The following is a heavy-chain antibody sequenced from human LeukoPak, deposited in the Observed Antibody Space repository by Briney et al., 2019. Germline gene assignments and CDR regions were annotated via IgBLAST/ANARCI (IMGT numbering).Heavy chain of an antibody. CDR3: ARDGYRAAAGTDYHDSSGYPYYFDY. D-gene: IGHD3-22*01. CDR2: ISYDGSNK. V-gene: IGHV3-30-3*01. CDR1: GFTFSSYA. J-gene: IGHJ4*02. Sequence: PGGSLRLSCAASGFTFSSYAMHWVRQAPGKGLEWVAVISYDGSNKYYADSVKGRFTISRDNSKNTLYLQMNSLRAEDTAVYYCARDGYRAAAGTDYHDSSGYPYYFDYWGQGTLVTVSS.